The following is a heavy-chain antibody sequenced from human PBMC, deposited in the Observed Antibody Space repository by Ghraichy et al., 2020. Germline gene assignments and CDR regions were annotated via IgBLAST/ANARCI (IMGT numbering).Heavy chain of an antibody. CDR3: ARGYCASTRCYNPNYYYGMDV. D-gene: IGHD2-2*02. Sequence: ASVKVSCKTSGYPFTSYDINCVRQAAVQGLEWMGWMNPNSGDTVYAQKFQGRVTMTRNTSISTAYMELSSLRSEDTAVYYCARGYCASTRCYNPNYYYGMDVWGQGTTVIVSS. V-gene: IGHV1-8*01. CDR1: GYPFTSYD. J-gene: IGHJ6*02. CDR2: MNPNSGDT.